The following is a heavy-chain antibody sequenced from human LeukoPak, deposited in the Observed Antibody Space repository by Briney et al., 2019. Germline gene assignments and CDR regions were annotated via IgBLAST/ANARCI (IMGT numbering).Heavy chain of an antibody. CDR3: ARGAGYYYDSSGEPGLADY. CDR2: IIPIFGTA. Sequence: GSSVKVSCKASGGTFRNYAISWVRQAPGQGLEWMGGIIPIFGTADYAQKFQGRVTITADESTSTAYMELSSLRSEDMAVYYCARGAGYYYDSSGEPGLADYWGQGTLVTVSS. J-gene: IGHJ4*02. V-gene: IGHV1-69*01. CDR1: GGTFRNYA. D-gene: IGHD3-22*01.